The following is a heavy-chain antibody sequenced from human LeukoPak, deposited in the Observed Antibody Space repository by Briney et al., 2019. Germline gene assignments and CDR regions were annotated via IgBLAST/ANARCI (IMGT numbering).Heavy chain of an antibody. Sequence: SETLSLTCTVSGGSISSYYWSWIRQPPGKGLEWIGYIYYGGSTNYNPSLKSRVTISVDTSKNQFSLKLRSVTAADTAVYYCARVTGYMIEDYFDYWGQGILVTVSS. D-gene: IGHD3-9*01. J-gene: IGHJ4*02. CDR3: ARVTGYMIEDYFDY. CDR1: GGSISSYY. V-gene: IGHV4-59*01. CDR2: IYYGGST.